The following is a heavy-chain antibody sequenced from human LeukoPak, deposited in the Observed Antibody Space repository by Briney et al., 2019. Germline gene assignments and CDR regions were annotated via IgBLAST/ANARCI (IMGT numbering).Heavy chain of an antibody. D-gene: IGHD1-26*01. CDR2: IKQDGSEK. V-gene: IGHV3-7*01. J-gene: IGHJ3*02. Sequence: SGGSLRLSCAASGFTFSSYRMSWVRQAPGKGLEWVANIKQDGSEKYYVDSVKGRFTIPRDNAKNSLYLQMNSLRAEDTAVYYCARDRFPAGSYWLDDAFDIWGQGTMVTVSS. CDR1: GFTFSSYR. CDR3: ARDRFPAGSYWLDDAFDI.